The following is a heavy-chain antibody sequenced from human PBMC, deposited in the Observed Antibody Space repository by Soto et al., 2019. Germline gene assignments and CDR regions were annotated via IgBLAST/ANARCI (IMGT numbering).Heavy chain of an antibody. V-gene: IGHV1-46*03. Sequence: QVQLVQSGAEVKKPGASVKVSCKASGYTFTSYYMHWVRQAPGQGLEWMGIINPSGGSTSYAQKFQGRVTMTRDTSTSTVYMELSSLRSEDPAVYYCARESYCSGGSCYSLVTFDIWGQGTMVTVSS. CDR2: INPSGGST. CDR3: ARESYCSGGSCYSLVTFDI. D-gene: IGHD2-15*01. J-gene: IGHJ3*02. CDR1: GYTFTSYY.